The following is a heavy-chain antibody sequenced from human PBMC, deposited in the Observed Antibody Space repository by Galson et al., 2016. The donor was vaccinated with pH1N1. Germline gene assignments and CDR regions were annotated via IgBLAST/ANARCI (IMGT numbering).Heavy chain of an antibody. CDR2: IDWDDDK. Sequence: PALVKPTQTLTLTCTFSGFSLSTSGMCVSWIRQPPGKALEWLALIDWDDDKYYSTSLTTRRTIPKDTSKNQVVPTMTNMDPVDTATYYCARCKWFGEFSTYYFDYWGQGTLVTVSS. J-gene: IGHJ4*02. V-gene: IGHV2-70*01. D-gene: IGHD3-10*01. CDR1: GFSLSTSGMC. CDR3: ARCKWFGEFSTYYFDY.